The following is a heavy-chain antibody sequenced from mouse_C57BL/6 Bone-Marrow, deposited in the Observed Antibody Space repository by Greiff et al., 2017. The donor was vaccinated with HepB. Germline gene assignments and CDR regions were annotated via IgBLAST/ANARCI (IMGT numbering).Heavy chain of an antibody. V-gene: IGHV5-15*01. Sequence: EVQVVESGGGLVQPGGSLKLSCAASGFTFSDYGMAWVRQAPRKGPEWVAFISNLAYSIYYADTVTGRFTISRENAKNTLYLEMSSLRSEDTAMYYCARRGTTVVDYAMDYWGQGTSVTVSS. J-gene: IGHJ4*01. CDR2: ISNLAYSI. CDR1: GFTFSDYG. CDR3: ARRGTTVVDYAMDY. D-gene: IGHD1-1*01.